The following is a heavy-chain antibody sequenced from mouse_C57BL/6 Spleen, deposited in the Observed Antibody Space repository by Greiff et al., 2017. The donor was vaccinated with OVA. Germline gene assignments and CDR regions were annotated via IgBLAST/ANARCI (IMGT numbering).Heavy chain of an antibody. CDR3: ARNYGSSYDYAMDY. J-gene: IGHJ4*01. V-gene: IGHV1-42*01. D-gene: IGHD1-1*01. CDR1: GYSFTGYY. Sequence: VQLQQSGPELVKPGASVKISCKASGYSFTGYYMHWVKQSPEKSLEWIGEINPSTGGTTYNQKFKAKATLTVDKSSSTAYMQLKSLTSEDSAVYYCARNYGSSYDYAMDYWGQGTSVTVS. CDR2: INPSTGGT.